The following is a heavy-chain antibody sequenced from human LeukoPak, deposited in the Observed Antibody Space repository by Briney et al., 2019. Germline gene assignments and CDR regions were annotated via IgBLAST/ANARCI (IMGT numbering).Heavy chain of an antibody. CDR2: INPNSGDT. Sequence: ASVKVSCKASGYTFTGYFMHWVRQAPGQGLEWMGWINPNSGDTNYAQKFQGRVTMTRDMSISTAYMERSRLRSDDTAVYYCARDERYDSSGYPFDYWGQGTLVTVSS. CDR3: ARDERYDSSGYPFDY. J-gene: IGHJ4*02. CDR1: GYTFTGYF. D-gene: IGHD3-22*01. V-gene: IGHV1-2*02.